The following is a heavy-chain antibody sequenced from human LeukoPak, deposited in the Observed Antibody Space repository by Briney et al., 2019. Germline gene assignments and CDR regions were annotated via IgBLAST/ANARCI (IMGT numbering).Heavy chain of an antibody. CDR2: ISSRSSTI. CDR3: ARGGSYYRGFDY. J-gene: IGHJ4*02. D-gene: IGHD1-26*01. V-gene: IGHV3-48*04. CDR1: GFTFSSYS. Sequence: QPGGSLRLSCAASGFTFSSYSMNWVRQAPGKGLEWVSYISSRSSTIYYADSVKGRFTISRDNAKNSLYLQINSLRVEDTAVYYCARGGSYYRGFDYWGQGTLVTVSS.